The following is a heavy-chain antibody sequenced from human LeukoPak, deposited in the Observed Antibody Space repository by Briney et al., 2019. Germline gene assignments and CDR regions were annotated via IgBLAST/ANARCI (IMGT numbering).Heavy chain of an antibody. CDR3: ARGEYYDFWSGYYGGLGDNWFDP. V-gene: IGHV5-51*01. J-gene: IGHJ5*02. Sequence: GESLKISCKGSGYSFTSYWIGWVRQMPGKGLEWMGIIYPGDSDTRYSPSFQGQVTISADKSISTAYLQWSSLKASDTAMYYCARGEYYDFWSGYYGGLGDNWFDPWGQGTLVTVSP. CDR2: IYPGDSDT. D-gene: IGHD3-3*01. CDR1: GYSFTSYW.